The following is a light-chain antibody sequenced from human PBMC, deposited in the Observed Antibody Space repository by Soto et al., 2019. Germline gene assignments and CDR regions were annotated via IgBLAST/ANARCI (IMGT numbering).Light chain of an antibody. CDR1: TGAVTSDYY. CDR3: VLLYGGAWV. V-gene: IGLV7-43*01. CDR2: RTS. Sequence: QAVVTQEPSLTVSPGGTVTLTCALTTGAVTSDYYPNWFQRRPGQALRTLIYRTSNKHSWTPARFSGSLLGGKAALTLSGVQPEDEADYYCVLLYGGAWVFGGGAKLTVL. J-gene: IGLJ3*02.